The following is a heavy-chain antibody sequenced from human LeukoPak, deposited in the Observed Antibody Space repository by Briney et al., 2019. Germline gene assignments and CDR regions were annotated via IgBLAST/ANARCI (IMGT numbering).Heavy chain of an antibody. J-gene: IGHJ4*02. Sequence: RSLRLSRAASGFTFSSYGMHWVRQAPGKGLEWVAVIWYDGSNKYYADSVKGRFTISRDNSKNTLYLQMNSLRAEDTAVYYCAKGYYYDSSGVDYWGQGTLVTVSS. D-gene: IGHD3-22*01. CDR1: GFTFSSYG. CDR2: IWYDGSNK. V-gene: IGHV3-33*06. CDR3: AKGYYYDSSGVDY.